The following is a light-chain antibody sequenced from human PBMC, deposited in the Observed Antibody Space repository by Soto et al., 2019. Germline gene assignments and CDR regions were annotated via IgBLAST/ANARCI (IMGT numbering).Light chain of an antibody. CDR1: SSDVGSYNL. Sequence: HSVLTQPASVSGSPGQSITISCTGTSSDVGSYNLVSWYQQHPGKAPKLMIYEGSKRPSGVSNRFSGSKSGNTASLTISGLQAEDEADYYCCSYAGSSTPLYVFGTGTKLTVL. CDR3: CSYAGSSTPLYV. CDR2: EGS. J-gene: IGLJ1*01. V-gene: IGLV2-23*01.